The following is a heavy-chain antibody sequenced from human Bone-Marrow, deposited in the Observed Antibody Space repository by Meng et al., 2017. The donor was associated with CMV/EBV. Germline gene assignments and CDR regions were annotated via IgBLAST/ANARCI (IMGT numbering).Heavy chain of an antibody. CDR1: GFSFSSYN. Sequence: GESLKISCAASGFSFSSYNMHWVRQAPGKGLEWVSCISSSSSYIYYADSVKGRFTISRDHSKNTLYLQMNSLRPDDTAVYYCARAYTSGWSLCFDYWGQGTLVTVSS. V-gene: IGHV3-21*01. J-gene: IGHJ4*02. CDR3: ARAYTSGWSLCFDY. CDR2: ISSSSSYI. D-gene: IGHD6-19*01.